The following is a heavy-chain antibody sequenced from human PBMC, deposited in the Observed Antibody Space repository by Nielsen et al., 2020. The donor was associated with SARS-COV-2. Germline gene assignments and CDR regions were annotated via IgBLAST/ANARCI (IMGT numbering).Heavy chain of an antibody. CDR1: GGSFSGYY. CDR2: INHSGST. CDR3: ARGGYYYYGMDV. Sequence: SETLSLTCAVYGGSFSGYYWSWIRQPPGKGLEWIGEINHSGSTNYNPSLKSRVTISVDTSKNQFSLKLSSVTAADTAVYYCARGGYYYYGMDVWGQGTTVTVSS. V-gene: IGHV4-34*01. J-gene: IGHJ6*02.